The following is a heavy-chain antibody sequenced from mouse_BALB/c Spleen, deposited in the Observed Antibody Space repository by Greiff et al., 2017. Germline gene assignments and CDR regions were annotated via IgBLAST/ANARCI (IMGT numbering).Heavy chain of an antibody. CDR3: ARGEGYYGYFDV. Sequence: EVHLVESGGGLVKPGGSLKLSCAASGFTFSSYAMSWVRQTPEKRLEWVASISSGGSTYYPDSVKGRFTISRDNARNILYLQMSSLRSEDTAMYYCARGEGYYGYFDVWGAGTTVTVSS. CDR2: ISSGGST. CDR1: GFTFSSYA. V-gene: IGHV5-6-5*01. J-gene: IGHJ1*01.